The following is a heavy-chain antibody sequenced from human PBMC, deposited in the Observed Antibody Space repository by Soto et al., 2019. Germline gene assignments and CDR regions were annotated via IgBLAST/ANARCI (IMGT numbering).Heavy chain of an antibody. Sequence: GASVKVSCKASGYTFTSYYMHWVRQAPGQGLERMGIINPSGGSTSYAQKFQGRVTMTRDTSTSTVYMELSSLRSEDTAVYYCARDLRITMVRGVIITVPDAFDIWGQGTMVTVSS. V-gene: IGHV1-46*01. CDR1: GYTFTSYY. CDR2: INPSGGST. CDR3: ARDLRITMVRGVIITVPDAFDI. D-gene: IGHD3-10*01. J-gene: IGHJ3*02.